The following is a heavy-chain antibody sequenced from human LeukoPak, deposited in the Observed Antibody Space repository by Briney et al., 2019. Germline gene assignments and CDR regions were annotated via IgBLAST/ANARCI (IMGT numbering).Heavy chain of an antibody. CDR1: GYSIGSGYY. Sequence: PSETLSLTCTVSGYSIGSGYYWGWIRQPPGKGLEWIGSIYHSGSTYYNPSLKSRVTISVDTSKNQFSLKLSSVTAADTAVYYCARSSDFLVWGSYDAFDIWGQGTMVTVSS. CDR3: ARSSDFLVWGSYDAFDI. V-gene: IGHV4-38-2*02. J-gene: IGHJ3*02. D-gene: IGHD3-16*01. CDR2: IYHSGST.